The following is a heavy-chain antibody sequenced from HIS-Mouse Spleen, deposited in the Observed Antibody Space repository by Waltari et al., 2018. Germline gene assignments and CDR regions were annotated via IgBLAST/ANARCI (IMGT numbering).Heavy chain of an antibody. D-gene: IGHD6-13*01. CDR1: GGSITSISYY. Sequence: QLQLQESGPGLVKPSETLSLPCTVPGGSITSISYYWVWIRQPPGKGLEWIGSIYYSGSTYYNPSLKSRVTISVDTSKNQFSLKLSSVTAADTAVYYCAREIPYSSSWYDWYFDLWGRGTLVTVSS. CDR2: IYYSGST. V-gene: IGHV4-39*07. J-gene: IGHJ2*01. CDR3: AREIPYSSSWYDWYFDL.